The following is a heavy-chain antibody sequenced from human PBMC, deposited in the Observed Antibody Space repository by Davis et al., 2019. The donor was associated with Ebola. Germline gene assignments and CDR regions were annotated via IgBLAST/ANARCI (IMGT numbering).Heavy chain of an antibody. J-gene: IGHJ4*02. D-gene: IGHD1-1*01. CDR1: GYTFTSYS. V-gene: IGHV1-18*01. Sequence: ASVKVSCKASGYTFTSYSIAWVRQAPGQGLEWMGMINGFNGNTNYAQKLQGRVTMTTDTSTSTAYMELRSLRYDDTAVYYCARDVVWIEWKSIDYWGQGTLVTVSS. CDR2: INGFNGNT. CDR3: ARDVVWIEWKSIDY.